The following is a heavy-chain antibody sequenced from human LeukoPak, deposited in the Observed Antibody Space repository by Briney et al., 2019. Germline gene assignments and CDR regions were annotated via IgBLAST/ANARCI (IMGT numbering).Heavy chain of an antibody. Sequence: ASVRVSCKASGYTFTTHYLHWVRQAPGQGLQWMAMFNPVGRPRYAQKFQGRVTMTRDRSTDTVTMELSSLTSDDTAVYYCARTLCDVLSGFDFWGQGTLVTVSA. D-gene: IGHD3-3*01. V-gene: IGHV1-46*01. CDR2: FNPVGRP. CDR1: GYTFTTHY. J-gene: IGHJ4*01. CDR3: ARTLCDVLSGFDF.